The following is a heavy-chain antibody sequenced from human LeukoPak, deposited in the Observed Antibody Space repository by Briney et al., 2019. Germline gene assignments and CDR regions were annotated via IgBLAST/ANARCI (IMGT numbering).Heavy chain of an antibody. CDR1: GYTFTIYG. CDR2: ISAYNNNT. CDR3: ARGCLEMATSYFDY. J-gene: IGHJ4*02. V-gene: IGHV1-18*01. D-gene: IGHD5-24*01. Sequence: EASVKVSCKASGYTFTIYGISWVRQAPRQGLEWMGWISAYNNNTNYAQKVQGRVTMTTDTSTSTAYMELRSLRSDDTAVYYCARGCLEMATSYFDYWGQGTLVTVSS.